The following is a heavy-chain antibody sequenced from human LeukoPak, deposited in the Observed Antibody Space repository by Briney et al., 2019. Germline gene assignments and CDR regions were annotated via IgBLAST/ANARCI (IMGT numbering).Heavy chain of an antibody. CDR3: ARDWYTAERWTIYYSYYIDV. D-gene: IGHD4-23*01. Sequence: GGSLRLSCAPSGFTFSVYSMNWVRQAPGKGLEWVSSITTSSSDMYYADSVKGRFTISRDNAKNSLFLQMNSLRAEDTAVYYCARDWYTAERWTIYYSYYIDVWGKGTTVTVSS. J-gene: IGHJ6*03. CDR2: ITTSSSDM. CDR1: GFTFSVYS. V-gene: IGHV3-21*01.